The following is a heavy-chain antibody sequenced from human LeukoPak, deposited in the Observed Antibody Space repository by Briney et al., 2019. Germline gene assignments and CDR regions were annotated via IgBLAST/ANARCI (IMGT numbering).Heavy chain of an antibody. Sequence: GGSLRLSCAASGFTFSSYAMHWVRQAPSKGLEWVAVISYDGSNKYYADSVKGRFTISRDNSKNTLYLQMNSLRAEDTAVYYCARDGQRFGGEENWFDPWGQGTLVTVSS. D-gene: IGHD5/OR15-5a*01. CDR2: ISYDGSNK. V-gene: IGHV3-30-3*01. CDR1: GFTFSSYA. CDR3: ARDGQRFGGEENWFDP. J-gene: IGHJ5*02.